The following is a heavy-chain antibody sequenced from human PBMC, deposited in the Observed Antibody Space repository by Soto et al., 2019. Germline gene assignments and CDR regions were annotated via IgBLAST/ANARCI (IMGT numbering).Heavy chain of an antibody. CDR3: ARALAGSYDY. V-gene: IGHV6-1*01. Sequence: PSQTLSLTCAISGDSVPSKSATWNWIRQAPSRGLEWLGRTYYRSKWSTDYAVSLRGRITVSPDSSKNQFSLRLTSLTPEDTAVYYCARALAGSYDYWGQGTLVTVSS. CDR2: TYYRSKWST. J-gene: IGHJ4*02. D-gene: IGHD3-10*01. CDR1: GDSVPSKSAT.